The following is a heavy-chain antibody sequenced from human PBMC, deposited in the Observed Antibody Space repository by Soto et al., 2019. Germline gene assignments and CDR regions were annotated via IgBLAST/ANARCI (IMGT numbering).Heavy chain of an antibody. Sequence: SETLSLTCTVSGGSISSYYWSWIRQPPGKGLEWIGYIYYSGSTNYNPSLKSRVTISVDTSKNQFSLKLSSVTTADTAVYFCAREGNLGSWIQLLDSWGQGTLVTVSS. V-gene: IGHV4-59*01. CDR1: GGSISSYY. CDR2: IYYSGST. J-gene: IGHJ4*02. CDR3: AREGNLGSWIQLLDS. D-gene: IGHD6-13*01.